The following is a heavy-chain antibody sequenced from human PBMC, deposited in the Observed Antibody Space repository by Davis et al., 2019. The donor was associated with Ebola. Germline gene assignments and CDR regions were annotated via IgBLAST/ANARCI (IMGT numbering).Heavy chain of an antibody. J-gene: IGHJ6*02. CDR2: IKQDGSEK. CDR1: GFTFSSYW. Sequence: PGGSLRLSCAASGFTFSSYWMSWVRQAPGKGLEWVANIKQDGSEKYYVDSVKGRFTISRDNAKNSLYLQMNSLRAEDTAVYYCATRDYGDSPGGYYYYGMDVWGQGTTVTVSS. D-gene: IGHD4-17*01. V-gene: IGHV3-7*03. CDR3: ATRDYGDSPGGYYYYGMDV.